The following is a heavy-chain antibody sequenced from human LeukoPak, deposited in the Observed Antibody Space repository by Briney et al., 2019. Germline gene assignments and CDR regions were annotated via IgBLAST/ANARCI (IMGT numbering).Heavy chain of an antibody. D-gene: IGHD6-13*01. CDR3: ASSPSYSSSWYALDS. J-gene: IGHJ4*02. Sequence: GGSLRLSCAASGFTFSSYVMHWVRQATGKGLEWVSAIGTTGDTYYPDSVRGRFTISRENAKNSLYLQMNSLRAGDTAVYYCASSPSYSSSWYALDSWGQGTLVTVSS. V-gene: IGHV3-13*01. CDR2: IGTTGDT. CDR1: GFTFSSYV.